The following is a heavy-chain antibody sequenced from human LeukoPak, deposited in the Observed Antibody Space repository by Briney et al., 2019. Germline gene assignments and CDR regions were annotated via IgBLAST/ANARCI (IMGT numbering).Heavy chain of an antibody. V-gene: IGHV1-46*01. CDR1: GYIFTAYY. D-gene: IGHD6-19*01. Sequence: ASVKVSCKASGYIFTAYYIHWVRQAHGQGLEWLGSINPSGGDTNYAQNLRNRVTMTRDTSTSTVYMEVGSLTSEDTAVYYCARGGIAVSATLATFDIWGQGTMVTVSS. CDR2: INPSGGDT. J-gene: IGHJ3*02. CDR3: ARGGIAVSATLATFDI.